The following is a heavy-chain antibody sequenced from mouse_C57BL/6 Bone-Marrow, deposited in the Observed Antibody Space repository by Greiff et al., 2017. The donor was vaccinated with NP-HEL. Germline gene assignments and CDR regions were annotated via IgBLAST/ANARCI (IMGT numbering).Heavy chain of an antibody. D-gene: IGHD1-1*01. CDR1: GFTFSNYW. Sequence: EVKLMESGGGLVQPGGSMKLSCVASGFTFSNYWMNWVRQSPEKGLEWVAQIRLKSDNYATHYAESVKGRFTISRDDSKSSVYLQMNNLRAEDTGIYYCTAFITTVVAPFDYWGQGTTLTVSS. CDR3: TAFITTVVAPFDY. CDR2: IRLKSDNYAT. V-gene: IGHV6-3*01. J-gene: IGHJ2*01.